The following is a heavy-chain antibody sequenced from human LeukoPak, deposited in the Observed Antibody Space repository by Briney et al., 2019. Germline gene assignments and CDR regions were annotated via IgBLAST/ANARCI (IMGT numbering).Heavy chain of an antibody. CDR2: IYYSGST. J-gene: IGHJ6*03. D-gene: IGHD2-15*01. Sequence: PSETLSLTCTVSGGSISSHYWSWIRQPPGKGLEWIGYIYYSGSTNYNPSLKSRVTISVDTSKNQFSLKLSSVTAADTAVYYCAKESLGYCSGGSCPTTYYYYYIDVWGKGTTVTVSS. V-gene: IGHV4-59*11. CDR1: GGSISSHY. CDR3: AKESLGYCSGGSCPTTYYYYYIDV.